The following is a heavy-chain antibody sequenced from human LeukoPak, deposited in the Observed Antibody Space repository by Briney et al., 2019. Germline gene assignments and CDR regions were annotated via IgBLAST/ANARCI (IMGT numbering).Heavy chain of an antibody. CDR3: AKDQVGWTSSRFDP. Sequence: GGSLRLFCAASGFSISGYAMSWVRQAPGKGLEWVSGINSNGNTYNADSVKGRFTISRDNSKNTLYLQMNSLRVEDTAVYYCAKDQVGWTSSRFDPWGQGTVVTVSS. CDR2: INSNGNT. J-gene: IGHJ5*02. CDR1: GFSISGYA. V-gene: IGHV3-23*01. D-gene: IGHD6-6*01.